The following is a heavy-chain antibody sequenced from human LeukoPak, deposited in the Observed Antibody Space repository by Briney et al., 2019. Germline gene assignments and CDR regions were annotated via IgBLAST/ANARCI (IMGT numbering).Heavy chain of an antibody. V-gene: IGHV3-30*02. CDR2: IRFDGSNK. CDR3: SPGDV. J-gene: IGHJ6*04. Sequence: GGSLRLSCAASGFSFSSYGMHWVRQAPGKGLKWVAFIRFDGSNKYYADSVKGRFTISRDNSNSTMYLQMNSLRSEDTAVYYCSPGDVWGKGTTVTVSS. CDR1: GFSFSSYG.